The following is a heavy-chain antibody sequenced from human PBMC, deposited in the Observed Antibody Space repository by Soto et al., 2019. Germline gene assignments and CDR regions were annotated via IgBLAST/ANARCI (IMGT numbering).Heavy chain of an antibody. J-gene: IGHJ6*02. V-gene: IGHV3-15*07. CDR1: GFTFSNAW. CDR3: TRTMVRGVTYYYYGMDV. D-gene: IGHD3-10*01. Sequence: GGSLRLSCAASGFTFSNAWMNWVRQAPGKGLEWVGRIKSKTDGGTTDYATPVKGRFTISRDDSKNTLYLQMNSLKTEDTAVYYCTRTMVRGVTYYYYGMDVWGQGTTVTVSS. CDR2: IKSKTDGGTT.